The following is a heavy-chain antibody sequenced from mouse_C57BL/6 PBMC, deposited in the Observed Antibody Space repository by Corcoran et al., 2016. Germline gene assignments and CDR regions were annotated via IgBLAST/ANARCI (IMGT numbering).Heavy chain of an antibody. J-gene: IGHJ1*03. Sequence: EVQLQQSGPELVKPGASVKISCKASGYTFTDYYMNWVKQSHGKSLEWIGDINPNNGGTSYNQKFKGKATLTVDKSSSTAYMELRSLTSEDSAVYYCARSGTTVVEHWYFDVWGTGTTVTVSS. CDR2: INPNNGGT. CDR3: ARSGTTVVEHWYFDV. CDR1: GYTFTDYY. D-gene: IGHD1-1*01. V-gene: IGHV1-26*01.